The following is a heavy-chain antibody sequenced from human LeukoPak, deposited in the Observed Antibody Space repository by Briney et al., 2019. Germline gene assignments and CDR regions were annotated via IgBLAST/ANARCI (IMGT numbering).Heavy chain of an antibody. CDR1: GGSISSYY. Sequence: PSETLSLTCTVSGGSISSYYWGWIRQPPGKGLEWIGSIYYSGSTYYNPSLKSRVTISVDTSKNQFSLKLSSVTAADTAVYYCARRSGYDFWSGYYGSYYFDYWGQGTLVTVSS. V-gene: IGHV4-39*01. D-gene: IGHD3-3*01. J-gene: IGHJ4*02. CDR3: ARRSGYDFWSGYYGSYYFDY. CDR2: IYYSGST.